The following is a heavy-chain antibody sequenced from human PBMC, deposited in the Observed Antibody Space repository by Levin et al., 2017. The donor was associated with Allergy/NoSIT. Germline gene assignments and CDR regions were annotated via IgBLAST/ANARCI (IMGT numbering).Heavy chain of an antibody. J-gene: IGHJ4*02. CDR3: ARENHYGGCGYYFDF. CDR2: IDHSGST. D-gene: IGHD4/OR15-4a*01. Sequence: SETLSLTCAVSGESVSSGGYSWSWIRQPPGKGLEWIGNIDHSGSTDYNPSFRSRVLISVDRSKNQFSLRLSSMTAADTAMYYCARENHYGGCGYYFDFWGQGALVPVSS. V-gene: IGHV4-30-2*01. CDR1: GESVSSGGYS.